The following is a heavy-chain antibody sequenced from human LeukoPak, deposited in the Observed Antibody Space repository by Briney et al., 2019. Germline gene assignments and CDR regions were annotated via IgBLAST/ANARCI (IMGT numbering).Heavy chain of an antibody. Sequence: GGSLRLSCAASGFTFSSYGMHWVRQAPGKGLEWVAVIWYDGSNKYYADSVKGRFTISRDNSKNTLYLQMNSLRAEDTAVYYCARDREYGAQDAFDIWGQGTMVTVSS. V-gene: IGHV3-33*01. CDR1: GFTFSSYG. J-gene: IGHJ3*02. CDR3: ARDREYGAQDAFDI. CDR2: IWYDGSNK. D-gene: IGHD4-17*01.